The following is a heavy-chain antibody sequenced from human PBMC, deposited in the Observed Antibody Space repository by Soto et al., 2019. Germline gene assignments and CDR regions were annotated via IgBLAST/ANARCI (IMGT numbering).Heavy chain of an antibody. CDR1: GFTFSSYS. CDR3: ARFGVYSGYDYNGMDV. Sequence: GGSLRLSCAASGFTFSSYSMNWVRQAPGKGLEWVSSISSSSSYIYYADSVKGRFTISRDNAKNSLYLQMNSLRAEDTAVYYCARFGVYSGYDYNGMDVWGQGTTVTVS. CDR2: ISSSSSYI. J-gene: IGHJ6*02. D-gene: IGHD5-12*01. V-gene: IGHV3-21*01.